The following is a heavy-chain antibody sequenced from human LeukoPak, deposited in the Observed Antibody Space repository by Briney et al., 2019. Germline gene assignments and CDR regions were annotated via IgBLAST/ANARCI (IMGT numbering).Heavy chain of an antibody. CDR3: ARDIRAYGGSSGEDY. CDR2: ISAYNGNT. D-gene: IGHD2-15*01. CDR1: GYTFTSYG. V-gene: IGHV1-18*01. Sequence: ASVKVSCKASGYTFTSYGISWVRQAPGQGLEWMGWISAYNGNTNYAQKLQGRVTMTTDTSTSTAYMELRSLRSNDTAVYYCARDIRAYGGSSGEDYWGQGTLVTVSS. J-gene: IGHJ4*02.